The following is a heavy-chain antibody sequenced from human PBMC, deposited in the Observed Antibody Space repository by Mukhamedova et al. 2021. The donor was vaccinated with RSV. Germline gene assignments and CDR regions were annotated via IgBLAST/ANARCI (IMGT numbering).Heavy chain of an antibody. CDR3: ARGNMPFDY. Sequence: ASGFNFTSFAIHWVRQAPGKGLEWVAVISHDGSKKYYADSVKGRFTVSRDNSKTTLYLLMNSLRADDTAVYYCARGNMPFDYWGQG. J-gene: IGHJ4*02. V-gene: IGHV3-30*01. CDR2: ISHDGSKK. CDR1: GFNFTSFA. D-gene: IGHD2-2*01.